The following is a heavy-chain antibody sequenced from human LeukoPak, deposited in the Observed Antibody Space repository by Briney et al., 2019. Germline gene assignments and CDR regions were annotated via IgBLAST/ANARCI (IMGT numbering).Heavy chain of an antibody. CDR3: AISSSWSLDY. V-gene: IGHV3-23*01. CDR2: ISGSGGST. CDR1: GFTFSSYA. D-gene: IGHD6-13*01. Sequence: GGSLRLSCAASGFTFSSYAMSWVRQAPGKGLELVSAISGSGGSTYYADSVKGRFTISRDNSKNTLYLQMNSLRAEDTAVYYCAISSSWSLDYWGQGTLVTVSS. J-gene: IGHJ4*02.